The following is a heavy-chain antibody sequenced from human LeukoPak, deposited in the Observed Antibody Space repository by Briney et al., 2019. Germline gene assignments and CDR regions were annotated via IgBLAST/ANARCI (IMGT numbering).Heavy chain of an antibody. CDR2: IYATGNT. CDR3: ARHSDSPNYPDTDSFDL. Sequence: GGSLRLSCAASGFSISNYYMFWARQAPGKGLEWVSVIYATGNTYYANSVKGRFTISRDNSENTLYLQMNSLRVGDTAVYYCARHSDSPNYPDTDSFDLWGQGTTVTASS. D-gene: IGHD3-22*01. J-gene: IGHJ3*01. V-gene: IGHV3-53*01. CDR1: GFSISNYY.